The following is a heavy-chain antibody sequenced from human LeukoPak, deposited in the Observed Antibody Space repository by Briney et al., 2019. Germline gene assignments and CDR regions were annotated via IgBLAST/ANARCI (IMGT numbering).Heavy chain of an antibody. CDR3: ARSGWFGELSEDY. V-gene: IGHV3-30*01. CDR2: MSFDGSNK. D-gene: IGHD3-10*01. Sequence: PGGSLRLSCTASGFTFSYYAMHWVRQAPGEGLEWAAVMSFDGSNKYYADSVKGRFTISRDNSKNTLYLQMNSLRAEDTGVYYCARSGWFGELSEDYWGQGTLVTVSS. J-gene: IGHJ4*02. CDR1: GFTFSYYA.